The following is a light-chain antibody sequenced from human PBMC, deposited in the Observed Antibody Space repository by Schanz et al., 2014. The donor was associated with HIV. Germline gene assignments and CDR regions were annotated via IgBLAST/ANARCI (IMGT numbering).Light chain of an antibody. V-gene: IGKV3-20*01. J-gene: IGKJ3*01. CDR1: QTVSSN. CDR2: DVS. Sequence: EIVLTQSPATLSVSPGQRATLSCRASQTVSSNLAWYQQKPGQAPRLLIYDVSTRATGIPDRFSGSGSGTDFTLTISRLEPEDFAVYYCQQYGSSPPTFGPGTKVDIK. CDR3: QQYGSSPPT.